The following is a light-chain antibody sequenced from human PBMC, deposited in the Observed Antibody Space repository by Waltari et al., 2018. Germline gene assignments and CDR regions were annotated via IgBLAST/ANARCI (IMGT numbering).Light chain of an antibody. V-gene: IGLV2-8*01. J-gene: IGLJ1*01. CDR1: SSDIGGYKY. CDR3: SADAGSNKLV. Sequence: QSALTQPPSASGSPGQSVTISCTGTSSDIGGYKYVSWYRQHPGKGPKLLIYEVSKRPSGVPNRFSGSKSGDTAALTVSGLQAEDEADYYCSADAGSNKLVVGTGTKVTVL. CDR2: EVS.